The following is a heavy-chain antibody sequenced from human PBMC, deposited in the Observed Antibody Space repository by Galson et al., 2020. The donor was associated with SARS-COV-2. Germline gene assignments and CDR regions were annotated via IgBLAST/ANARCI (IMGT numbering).Heavy chain of an antibody. CDR3: VKGNWAQRVIDAFDV. D-gene: IGHD1-1*01. CDR1: RFIFSNFW. Sequence: IDQLGESLKISCAASRFIFSNFWMGWVRQAPGKGLEWVANINQDGSEKKYVGSVNGRFSISRDNAKNSLCLQMRSLKVEDTAIYYCVKGNWAQRVIDAFDVWGRGKTVIVSS. J-gene: IGHJ3*01. V-gene: IGHV3-7*01. CDR2: INQDGSEK.